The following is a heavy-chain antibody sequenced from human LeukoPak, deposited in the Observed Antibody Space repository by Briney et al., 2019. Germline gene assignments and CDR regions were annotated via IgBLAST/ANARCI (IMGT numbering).Heavy chain of an antibody. D-gene: IGHD5-18*01. V-gene: IGHV6-1*01. J-gene: IGHJ3*02. CDR1: GDSVSSYSAS. CDR3: ARKTAGLPFDI. CDR2: TDYRSKWYS. Sequence: SQTLSLTCVISGDSVSSYSASWSWIRQSPSRGLEWLARTDYRSKWYSDYAVSVRGRITINPDTSKNQFSLQLNSVTPEDTAVYYCARKTAGLPFDIWGQGTMVNVSS.